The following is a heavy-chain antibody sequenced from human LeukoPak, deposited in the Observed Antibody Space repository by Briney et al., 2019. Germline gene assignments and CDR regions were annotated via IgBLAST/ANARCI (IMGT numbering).Heavy chain of an antibody. J-gene: IGHJ5*02. CDR2: MNPNSGNT. V-gene: IGHV1-8*03. CDR1: GYTFTSYD. CDR3: ARDGTSGSHRWFDP. Sequence: ATVKVSCKAFGYTFTSYDINWVRQATGQGLEWMGWMNPNSGNTGYAQKFQGRVTITRNTSISTAYMELSSLRSEDTAVYYCARDGTSGSHRWFDPWGQGTLVTVSS. D-gene: IGHD1-26*01.